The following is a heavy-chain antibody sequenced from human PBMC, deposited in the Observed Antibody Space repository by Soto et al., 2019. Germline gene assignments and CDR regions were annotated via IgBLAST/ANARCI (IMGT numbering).Heavy chain of an antibody. V-gene: IGHV3-53*01. D-gene: IGHD2-2*01. CDR2: IYSGGST. CDR1: GFSVSSNY. Sequence: EVQLVESGGGLIQPGGSLRLSCAASGFSVSSNYMSWVRQAPGKGLEWVSVIYSGGSTYYADSVQGRFTISRDNSKNTLYLQINSLTAEATAMYYCARDPHLSYCISTNCNTPSYYGMDVWGQGTTVPVSS. J-gene: IGHJ6*02. CDR3: ARDPHLSYCISTNCNTPSYYGMDV.